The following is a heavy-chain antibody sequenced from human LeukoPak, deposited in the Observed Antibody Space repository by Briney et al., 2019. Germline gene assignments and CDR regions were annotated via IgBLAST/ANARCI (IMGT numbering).Heavy chain of an antibody. J-gene: IGHJ4*02. CDR1: GFTFSSSA. CDR3: AKDVGALERNPDY. CDR2: ISNNGGYT. Sequence: GSLRLSCAASGFTFSSSAMSWVRQAPGKGLEWVSAISNNGGYTYYADSVQGRFTISRDNAKKSLYLQMNSLRAEDTALYHCAKDVGALERNPDYWGQGILVTVSS. V-gene: IGHV3-23*01. D-gene: IGHD1-1*01.